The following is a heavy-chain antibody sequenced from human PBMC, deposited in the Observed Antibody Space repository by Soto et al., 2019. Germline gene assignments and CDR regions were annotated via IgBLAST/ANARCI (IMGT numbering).Heavy chain of an antibody. CDR3: AREGLPLDY. CDR1: GYTFTSYA. Sequence: QVQLVQSGAEEKKPGASVKVSCKASGYTFTSYAMNWVRQAPGQRLEWMGWINAGNGNTKYSQKFQGRVTITRETSGSTAYMELSSLRYEDTAVYYCAREGLPLDYWGQGTLVTVSS. V-gene: IGHV1-3*05. D-gene: IGHD2-15*01. J-gene: IGHJ4*02. CDR2: INAGNGNT.